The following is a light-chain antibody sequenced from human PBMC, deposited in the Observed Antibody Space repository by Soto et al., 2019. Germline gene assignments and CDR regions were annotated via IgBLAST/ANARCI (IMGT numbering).Light chain of an antibody. Sequence: DIQMTQTPSTRSASVGDRVTMTCRASQSISNSLAWYQQKPGKAPKLLIYRASALQSGVTSRFSGSESGTEFTLTIDSLQPDDFATFYCQQYSTYPLTVGGGTRVDIK. CDR3: QQYSTYPLT. CDR2: RAS. CDR1: QSISNS. V-gene: IGKV1-5*03. J-gene: IGKJ4*01.